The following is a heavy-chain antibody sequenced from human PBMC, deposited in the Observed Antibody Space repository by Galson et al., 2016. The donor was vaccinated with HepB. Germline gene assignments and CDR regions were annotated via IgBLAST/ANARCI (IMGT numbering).Heavy chain of an antibody. Sequence: SLRLSCAASGFTLRNYWMTWVRQAPGKGLEWVANINEDGTKRNYMESMKGRFTISRDNAQNSLYLRMYSLTAEDTAMYFCARDVGGLIEGVRGGNRYYDAFAGWGHGTMVTVSS. V-gene: IGHV3-7*03. CDR3: ARDVGGLIEGVRGGNRYYDAFAG. CDR1: GFTLRNYW. D-gene: IGHD3-16*02. J-gene: IGHJ3*01. CDR2: INEDGTKR.